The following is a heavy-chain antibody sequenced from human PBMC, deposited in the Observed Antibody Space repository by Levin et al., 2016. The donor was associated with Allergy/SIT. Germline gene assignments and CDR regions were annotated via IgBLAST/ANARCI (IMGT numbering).Heavy chain of an antibody. V-gene: IGHV3-7*01. CDR2: IKQDGSEK. CDR3: ARDLSDSNANHSRIYFDWLLYYYYYGMDV. J-gene: IGHJ6*02. Sequence: WIRQPPGKGLEWVANIKQDGSEKYYVDSVKGRFTISRDNAKNSLYLQMNSLRAEDTAVYYCARDLSDSNANHSRIYFDWLLYYYYYGMDVWGQGTTVTVSS. D-gene: IGHD3-9*01.